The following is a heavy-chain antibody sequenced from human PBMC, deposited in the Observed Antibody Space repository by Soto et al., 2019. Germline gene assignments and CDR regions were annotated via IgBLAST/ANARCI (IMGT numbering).Heavy chain of an antibody. J-gene: IGHJ4*02. D-gene: IGHD3-10*01. CDR1: GFTFSSYG. Sequence: QVQLVESGGGVVQPGRSLRLSCAASGFTFSSYGMHWVRQAPGKGLEWVAVISYDGSNKYYADSVKGRFTISRDNSKNTLYLQMNSLRAEDTAVYYCAKDRPEGIFDYWGQGTLVTVSS. CDR3: AKDRPEGIFDY. CDR2: ISYDGSNK. V-gene: IGHV3-30*18.